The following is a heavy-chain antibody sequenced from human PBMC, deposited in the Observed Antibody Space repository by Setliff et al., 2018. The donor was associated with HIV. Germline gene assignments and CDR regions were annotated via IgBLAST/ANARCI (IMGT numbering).Heavy chain of an antibody. CDR3: SRSGVPPYYYYGMDV. CDR1: GYTFTTYG. Sequence: PSVKVSCKASGYTFTTYGVNWVRQAPGQGLEWMGWINSYNGNTKFAQKFQGRVTMTTDTSTTTAFMELRSLKADDTGIYYCSRSGVPPYYYYGMDVWGQGTTVTVSS. V-gene: IGHV1-18*04. J-gene: IGHJ6*02. D-gene: IGHD3-10*01. CDR2: INSYNGNT.